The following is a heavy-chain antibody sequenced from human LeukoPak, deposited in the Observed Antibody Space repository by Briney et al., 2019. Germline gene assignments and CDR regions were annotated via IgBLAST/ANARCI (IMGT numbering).Heavy chain of an antibody. CDR1: GFTFSDYY. D-gene: IGHD4-11*01. J-gene: IGHJ5*02. V-gene: IGHV3-11*05. CDR3: AKDQHSISYSP. Sequence: GGSLRLSCAASGFTFSDYYMSWIRQAPGKGLEWVSSISSSSSYIYYADSVKGRFTISRDNAKNSLYLQMNSLRAGDTAIYYCAKDQHSISYSPWGQGTLVTVSS. CDR2: ISSSSSYI.